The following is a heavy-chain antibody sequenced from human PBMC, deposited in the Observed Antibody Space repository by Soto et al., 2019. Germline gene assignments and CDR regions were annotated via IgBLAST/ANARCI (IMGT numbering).Heavy chain of an antibody. D-gene: IGHD2-8*01. Sequence: GASVKVSCKASGGTFSSYAISWVRQAPGQGLEWTGGIIPIFGTPNYAQKFQGRVTITADESTSTAYMELSSLRSEDTAVYYCAREEWCTPERPCYGMDVWGQGITVTVSS. V-gene: IGHV1-69*13. CDR3: AREEWCTPERPCYGMDV. CDR1: GGTFSSYA. CDR2: IIPIFGTP. J-gene: IGHJ6*02.